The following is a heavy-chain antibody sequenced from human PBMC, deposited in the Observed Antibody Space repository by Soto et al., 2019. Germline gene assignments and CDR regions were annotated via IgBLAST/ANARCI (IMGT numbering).Heavy chain of an antibody. Sequence: ASVKVSCKASGYTFTSYYMHWVRQAPGQGLEWMGIINPSGGSTSYAQKFQGRVTMTRDTSTSTVYMELSSLRSEDTAVYYCAGVLPLGNWFDPWGQGTLVTVSS. V-gene: IGHV1-46*01. J-gene: IGHJ5*02. CDR3: AGVLPLGNWFDP. D-gene: IGHD2-8*01. CDR2: INPSGGST. CDR1: GYTFTSYY.